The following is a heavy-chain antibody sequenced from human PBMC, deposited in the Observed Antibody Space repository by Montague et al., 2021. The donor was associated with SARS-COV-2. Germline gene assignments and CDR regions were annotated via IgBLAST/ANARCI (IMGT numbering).Heavy chain of an antibody. V-gene: IGHV4-39*07. Sequence: SETLSLTCTVSGGSISSGSYYWGWIRQPPGKGLEWIGSIYYSGSTNYNPSLKSRVTIPLDTSKNQFSLKLTSVTAADTAVYYCARVSLAAAATRSDYWGQGTLVTVSS. J-gene: IGHJ4*02. CDR2: IYYSGST. CDR1: GGSISSGSYY. D-gene: IGHD6-13*01. CDR3: ARVSLAAAATRSDY.